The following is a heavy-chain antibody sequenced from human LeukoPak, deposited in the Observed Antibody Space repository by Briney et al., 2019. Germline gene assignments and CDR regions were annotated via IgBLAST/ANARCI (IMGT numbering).Heavy chain of an antibody. CDR3: VRHYYDSSGWSFDM. CDR1: GFTYSVYW. D-gene: IGHD3-22*01. J-gene: IGHJ3*02. CDR2: IKHDGSET. Sequence: GGSLRLSCAASGFTYSVYWMGWVRQAPGKGLEWVADIKHDGSETYHVDFVKGRFTISRDNAESSLYLQMNSLRAENTALYYCVRHYYDSSGWSFDMWGQGTMVTVSP. V-gene: IGHV3-7*01.